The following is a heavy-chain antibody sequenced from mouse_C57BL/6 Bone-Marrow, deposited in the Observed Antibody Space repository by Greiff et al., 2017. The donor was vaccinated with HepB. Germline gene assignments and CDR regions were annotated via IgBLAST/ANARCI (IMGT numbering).Heavy chain of an antibody. J-gene: IGHJ2*01. CDR1: GFTFSSYT. CDR3: ARRSSSDVDFDY. V-gene: IGHV5-9*01. Sequence: DVMLVESGGGLVKPGGSLKLSCAASGFTFSSYTMSWVRQTPEKRLEWVATISGGGGNTYYPDSVKGRFTISRDNAKNTLYLQMSSLRSEDTALYYCARRSSSDVDFDYWGQGTTLTVSS. D-gene: IGHD3-2*02. CDR2: ISGGGGNT.